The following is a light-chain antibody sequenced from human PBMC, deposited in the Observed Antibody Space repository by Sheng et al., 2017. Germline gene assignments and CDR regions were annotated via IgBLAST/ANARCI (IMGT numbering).Light chain of an antibody. Sequence: QSVLTQAPSASGTPGQSVTISCSGGGSNIGSNSVNWYKHVPGTAPRLLIYNNHQRPSGVPDRFSGSKSGTSAFLAISGLQSDDEGDYYCATWDGSLNGWVFGGRTKMTV. V-gene: IGLV1-44*01. CDR2: NNH. CDR1: GSNIGSNS. J-gene: IGLJ3*02. CDR3: ATWDGSLNGWV.